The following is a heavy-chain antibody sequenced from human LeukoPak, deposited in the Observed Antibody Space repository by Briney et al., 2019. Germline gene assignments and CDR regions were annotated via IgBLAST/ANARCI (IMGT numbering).Heavy chain of an antibody. V-gene: IGHV4-59*01. CDR3: ARVKYYYDSSGYSQNFDY. Sequence: PSETLSLTCTVSGGSISSYYWSWIRQPPGKGLEWIGYIYYSGSTNYNPSLKSRVTISVDTSKNQFSLKLNSVTAADTAVYYCARVKYYYDSSGYSQNFDYWGQGTLVTVSS. J-gene: IGHJ4*02. CDR2: IYYSGST. CDR1: GGSISSYY. D-gene: IGHD3-22*01.